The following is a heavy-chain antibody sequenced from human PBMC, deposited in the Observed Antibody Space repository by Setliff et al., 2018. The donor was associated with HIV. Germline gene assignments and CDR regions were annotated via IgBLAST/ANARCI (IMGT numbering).Heavy chain of an antibody. CDR2: VYYSGDI. CDR3: ARRAESTTTWFSSWYSYDMDV. J-gene: IGHJ6*02. D-gene: IGHD2-15*01. V-gene: IGHV4-39*01. CDR1: GVSFSTNMYY. Sequence: PSETLSLTCSVSGVSFSTNMYYWGWIRQPPGKGLEWVGSVYYSGDIFYNPSLRSRVTISLDSSKNQLSLRLKSVTAADTAVYFCARRAESTTTWFSSWYSYDMDVWGQGTMVTVSS.